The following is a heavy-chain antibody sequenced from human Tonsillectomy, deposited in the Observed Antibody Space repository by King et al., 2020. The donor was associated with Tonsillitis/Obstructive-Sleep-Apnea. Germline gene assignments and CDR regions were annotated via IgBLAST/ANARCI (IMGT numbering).Heavy chain of an antibody. CDR3: AREGGSGRYYFDY. CDR2: ISYDGSNK. Sequence: VQLVESGGGVVQPGRSLRLSCAASGFTFSSYAMHWVSQAPGKGLEWVAVISYDGSNKYSADSVKGRFTISRDNSKNTLYLQMNSLRAEDTAVYYCAREGGSGRYYFDYWGQGTLVTVSS. CDR1: GFTFSSYA. V-gene: IGHV3-30*04. D-gene: IGHD3-10*01. J-gene: IGHJ4*02.